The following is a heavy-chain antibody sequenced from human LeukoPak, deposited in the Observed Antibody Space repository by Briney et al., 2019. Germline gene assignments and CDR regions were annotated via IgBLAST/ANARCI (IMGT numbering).Heavy chain of an antibody. J-gene: IGHJ1*01. Sequence: GASVKVSCKASGYTFTSYDINWVRQATGQGLEWMGWMNPNSGNTGYAQKFQGRVTMTRDTSTSTVYMELSSLRSEDTAVYYCARAGKYSSSWYPSRQYFQHWGQGTLVTVSS. V-gene: IGHV1-8*01. CDR1: GYTFTSYD. D-gene: IGHD6-13*01. CDR2: MNPNSGNT. CDR3: ARAGKYSSSWYPSRQYFQH.